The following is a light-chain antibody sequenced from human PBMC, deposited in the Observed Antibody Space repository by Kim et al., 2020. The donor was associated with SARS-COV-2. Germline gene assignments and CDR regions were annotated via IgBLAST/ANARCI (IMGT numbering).Light chain of an antibody. CDR2: EVT. CDR3: TSYAAISKFV. V-gene: IGLV2-8*01. CDR1: SSDVGGYDF. Sequence: QSALTQPPSASGSPEQSVTISCSGTSSDVGGYDFVSWYQQHPGNAPKLMSYEVTKRPPGVPDRFSGSKSGNAASLTVSGLQAEDEADYHCTSYAAISKFVFGTGTKVTVL. J-gene: IGLJ1*01.